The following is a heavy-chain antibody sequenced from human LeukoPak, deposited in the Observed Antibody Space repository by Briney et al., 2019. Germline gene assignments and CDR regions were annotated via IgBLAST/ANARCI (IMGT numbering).Heavy chain of an antibody. CDR2: IYDSGST. J-gene: IGHJ4*02. Sequence: GSLRLSCAASGFTFSTYSMNWVRQPPGKGLEWIGSIYDSGSTYYNPSLKSRVTISVDTSKNQFSLKLSSVTAADTAVYYCARGGSTSDYWGQGTLVTVSS. CDR3: ARGGSTSDY. V-gene: IGHV4-34*01. CDR1: GFTFSTYS. D-gene: IGHD5-12*01.